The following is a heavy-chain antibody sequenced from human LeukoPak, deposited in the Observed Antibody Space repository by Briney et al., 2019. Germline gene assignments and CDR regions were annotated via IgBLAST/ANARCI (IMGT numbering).Heavy chain of an antibody. Sequence: PGGSLRLSCAASGFTFSSYSMNWVRQAPGKGLEWVSAISGSGGSTYYADSVKGRFTISRDNSKNTLYLQMNSLRAEDTAVYYCAKGDEQWLGNYFDYWGQGTLVTVSS. CDR3: AKGDEQWLGNYFDY. CDR2: ISGSGGST. D-gene: IGHD6-19*01. V-gene: IGHV3-23*01. CDR1: GFTFSSYS. J-gene: IGHJ4*02.